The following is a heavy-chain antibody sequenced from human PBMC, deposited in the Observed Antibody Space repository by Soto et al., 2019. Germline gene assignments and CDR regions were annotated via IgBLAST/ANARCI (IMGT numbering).Heavy chain of an antibody. CDR1: GGSISSSSYY. J-gene: IGHJ5*02. D-gene: IGHD6-19*01. CDR3: ARSRQWINWFDP. CDR2: IYYSGST. Sequence: PSETLSLTCTVSGGSISSSSYYWGWIRQPPGRGLEWIGYIYYSGSTNYNPSLKSRVTISVDTSKNQFSLKLSSVTAADTAVYYCARSRQWINWFDPWGQGTLVTVSS. V-gene: IGHV4-61*05.